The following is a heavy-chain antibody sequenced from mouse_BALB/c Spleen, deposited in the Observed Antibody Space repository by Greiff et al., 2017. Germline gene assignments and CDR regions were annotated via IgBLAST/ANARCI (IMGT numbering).Heavy chain of an antibody. CDR1: GFTFSSFG. V-gene: IGHV5-17*02. CDR2: ISSGSSTI. CDR3: ARPDGYYAYAMDY. J-gene: IGHJ4*01. D-gene: IGHD2-3*01. Sequence: EVQGVESGGGLVQPGGSRKLSCAASGFTFSSFGMHWVRQAPEKGLEWVAYISSGSSTIYYADTVKGRFTISRDNPKNTLFLQMTSLRSEDTAMYYCARPDGYYAYAMDYWGQGTSVAVSS.